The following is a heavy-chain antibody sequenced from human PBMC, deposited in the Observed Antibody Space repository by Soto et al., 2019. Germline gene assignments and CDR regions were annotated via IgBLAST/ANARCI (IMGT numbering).Heavy chain of an antibody. Sequence: EVQLLESGGGLVQPGGSLRLSCAASGFTFSSYAMNWVRQAPGKGLEWVSAISGSGGSTYYADSVKGRFTISRDNAKNTLYLQMHSVRAEDTAVYYGAKGGGYGDFGGAWYFDLWGRGTLVTVSS. CDR2: ISGSGGST. V-gene: IGHV3-23*01. CDR3: AKGGGYGDFGGAWYFDL. D-gene: IGHD4-17*01. J-gene: IGHJ2*01. CDR1: GFTFSSYA.